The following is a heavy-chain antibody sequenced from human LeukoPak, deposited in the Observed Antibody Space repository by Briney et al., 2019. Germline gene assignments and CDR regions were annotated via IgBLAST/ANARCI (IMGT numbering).Heavy chain of an antibody. CDR2: IYTSGST. Sequence: SETLSLTCTVSGGSISSYYWSWIRQPPGKGLEWIGHIYTSGSTSSNPSLRSRVTISVDTSKNQFSLKLSSVTAADTAVYYCARARSSGWSQNWFDPWGQGTLVTVSS. V-gene: IGHV4-4*08. D-gene: IGHD6-19*01. J-gene: IGHJ5*02. CDR3: ARARSSGWSQNWFDP. CDR1: GGSISSYY.